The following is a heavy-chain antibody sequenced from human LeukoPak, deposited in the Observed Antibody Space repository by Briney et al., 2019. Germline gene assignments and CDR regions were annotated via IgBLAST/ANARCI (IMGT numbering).Heavy chain of an antibody. CDR1: GFIFSNAW. V-gene: IGHV3-15*01. D-gene: IGHD6-19*01. CDR3: TTEKGAYHNSAWYGDWYFDL. J-gene: IGHJ2*01. CDR2: IKSNTDGGTT. Sequence: SGGSLRLSCGASGFIFSNAWMSWVRQVPGRGLEWVGRIKSNTDGGTTDFAAPVKGRFIISRDDSRNMMYLQMNSLKIEDTAVYYCTTEKGAYHNSAWYGDWYFDLWGRGTLVTVSS.